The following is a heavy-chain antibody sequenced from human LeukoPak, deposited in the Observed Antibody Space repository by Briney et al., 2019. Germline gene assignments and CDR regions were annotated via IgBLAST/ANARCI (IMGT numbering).Heavy chain of an antibody. D-gene: IGHD4-17*01. V-gene: IGHV4-61*02. CDR1: GGSISSGSYY. J-gene: IGHJ4*02. CDR3: ASVGDYVSY. CDR2: IYTSGST. Sequence: SQTLSFTCTVSGGSISSGSYYWSWIRQPAGKGLEWIGRIYTSGSTNYNPSLKSRVTISVDTSKNQFSLKLSSVTAADTAVYYCASVGDYVSYWGQGTLVTVSS.